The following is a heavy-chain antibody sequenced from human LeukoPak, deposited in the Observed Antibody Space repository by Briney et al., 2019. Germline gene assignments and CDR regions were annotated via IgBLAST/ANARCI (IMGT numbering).Heavy chain of an antibody. J-gene: IGHJ4*02. CDR2: IKQDGSEK. Sequence: GGSLRLSCAASGFTFSSYWMSWVRQAPGKGLEWVANIKQDGSEKYYVDSMKGRFTISRDNAKNSLYLQMNSLRAEDTAVYYCARFRGSSWYGSVDYWGQGTLVTVSS. V-gene: IGHV3-7*01. D-gene: IGHD6-13*01. CDR3: ARFRGSSWYGSVDY. CDR1: GFTFSSYW.